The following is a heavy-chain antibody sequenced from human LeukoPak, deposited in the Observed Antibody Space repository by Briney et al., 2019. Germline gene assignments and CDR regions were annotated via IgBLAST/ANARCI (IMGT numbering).Heavy chain of an antibody. D-gene: IGHD6-13*01. CDR1: GGSITSSDYY. CDR2: LYYSGST. Sequence: SETLSLTCTVSGGSITSSDYYWGWIRQSPEKGLEWIGSLYYSGSTHYNPSLKSRVTISVDMSKNQFSLNLSSVTAADTAVYYCARGRGSSWYYFDYWGQGTLVTVSS. J-gene: IGHJ4*02. V-gene: IGHV4-39*07. CDR3: ARGRGSSWYYFDY.